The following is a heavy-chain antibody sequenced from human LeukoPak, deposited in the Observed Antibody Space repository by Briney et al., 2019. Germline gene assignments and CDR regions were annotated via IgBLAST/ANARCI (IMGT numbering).Heavy chain of an antibody. CDR1: GFTFSSYA. Sequence: GGSLRLSCAASGFTFSSYAMSWVRQAPGKGLEWVSSISSSSSYIYYADSVKGRFTISRDNAKNSLYLQMNSLRAEDTAVYYCARAGSGSYLLDYWGQGTLVTVSS. CDR2: ISSSSSYI. V-gene: IGHV3-21*01. D-gene: IGHD3-10*01. CDR3: ARAGSGSYLLDY. J-gene: IGHJ4*02.